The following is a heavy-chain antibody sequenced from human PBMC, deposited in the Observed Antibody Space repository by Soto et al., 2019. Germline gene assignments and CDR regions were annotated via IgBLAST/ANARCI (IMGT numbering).Heavy chain of an antibody. CDR1: GFTFSSYW. CDR2: IKKDGSEI. CDR3: ARAADMIRGVIFGY. J-gene: IGHJ4*02. D-gene: IGHD3-10*01. Sequence: EVQLVESGGGLVQPGGSLRLSCAASGFTFSSYWMAWVRQAPGKGLEWVANIKKDGSEIYYVDSVKGRFAISRDNAKNSLDLQLNSLRVDDTALYYCARAADMIRGVIFGYWGQGTLVTVSS. V-gene: IGHV3-7*04.